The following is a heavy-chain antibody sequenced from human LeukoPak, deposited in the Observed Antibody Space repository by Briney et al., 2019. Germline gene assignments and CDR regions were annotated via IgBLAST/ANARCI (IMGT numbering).Heavy chain of an antibody. V-gene: IGHV3-23*01. D-gene: IGHD4-17*01. CDR3: AREIYGDYGLFDY. Sequence: ETLSLTCSVSGGSISTYYWSWVRQAPGKGMEWVSAISGSGGSTYYADSVKGRFTISRDNSKNTLYLQMNSLRAEDTAVYYCAREIYGDYGLFDYWGQGTLVTVSS. CDR2: ISGSGGST. CDR1: GGSISTYY. J-gene: IGHJ4*02.